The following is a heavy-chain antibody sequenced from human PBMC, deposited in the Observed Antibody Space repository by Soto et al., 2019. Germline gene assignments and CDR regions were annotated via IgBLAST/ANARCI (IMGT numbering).Heavy chain of an antibody. CDR3: ARSGK. CDR1: GFTLSWFW. J-gene: IGHJ4*02. CDR2: IKQDGSEK. V-gene: IGHV3-7*01. Sequence: SLRLSCAASGFTLSWFWMSWVRQAPGKGPEWVASIKQDGSEKYYVDSVKGRFTISRDNAKNSLYLQMNSLRAEDTAIYYCARSGKWGQGTLVTVSS.